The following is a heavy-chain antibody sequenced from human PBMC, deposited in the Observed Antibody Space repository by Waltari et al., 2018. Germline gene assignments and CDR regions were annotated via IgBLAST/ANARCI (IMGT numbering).Heavy chain of an antibody. Sequence: QVQLVESGGGVVQPGRSLRLSCAASGFTFSSYTMHRVRPAPGQGLEWVAIISYDGSNKYNADSVKGRFTISRDNSKNTLYLQMNSLRAEDTAVYYCAREGPDYGDQIYYYYGMDVWGQGTTVTVSS. D-gene: IGHD4-17*01. J-gene: IGHJ6*02. CDR3: AREGPDYGDQIYYYYGMDV. CDR2: ISYDGSNK. V-gene: IGHV3-30*16. CDR1: GFTFSSYT.